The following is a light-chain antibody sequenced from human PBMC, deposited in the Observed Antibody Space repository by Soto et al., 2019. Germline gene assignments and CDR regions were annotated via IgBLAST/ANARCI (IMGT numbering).Light chain of an antibody. J-gene: IGKJ5*01. V-gene: IGKV1-33*01. CDR1: QVISNY. Sequence: DIQLTQSPSSLPASVGDRVTITCQASQVISNYLNWYQQKPGKAPELLINDASNLEMGVPSRFSGVGSGTDFTFTISSLQPEDIATYFCQQYDSLPITFGQGTRLEIK. CDR2: DAS. CDR3: QQYDSLPIT.